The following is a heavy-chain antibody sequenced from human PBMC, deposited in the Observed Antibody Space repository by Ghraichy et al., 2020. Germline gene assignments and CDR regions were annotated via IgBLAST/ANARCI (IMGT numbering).Heavy chain of an antibody. V-gene: IGHV1-46*01. J-gene: IGHJ6*02. CDR2: INPSGGST. CDR1: GYTFTSYY. Sequence: ASVKVSCKASGYTFTSYYMHWVRQAPGQGLEWMGIINPSGGSTSYAQKFQGRVTMTRDTSTSTVYMELSSLRSEDTAVYYCARWEGRFEYSSSSFFVMRHDYYYGMDVWGQGTTVTVSS. CDR3: ARWEGRFEYSSSSFFVMRHDYYYGMDV. D-gene: IGHD6-6*01.